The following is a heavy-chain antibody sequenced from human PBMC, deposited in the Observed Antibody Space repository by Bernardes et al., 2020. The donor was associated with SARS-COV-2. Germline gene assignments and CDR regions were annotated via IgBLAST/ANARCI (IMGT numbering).Heavy chain of an antibody. CDR3: AKDRVTRWLRFPTDYYYYYYGMDG. CDR2: ISGSGGST. V-gene: IGHV3-23*01. Sequence: GGSLRLSCAASGFTFSSYAMSWVRQAPGKGLEWVSAISGSGGSTYYADSVKGRFTISRDNSKNTLYLQMNSLRAEDTAVYYCAKDRVTRWLRFPTDYYYYYYGMDGWGQGTTVTVSS. CDR1: GFTFSSYA. D-gene: IGHD5-12*01. J-gene: IGHJ6*02.